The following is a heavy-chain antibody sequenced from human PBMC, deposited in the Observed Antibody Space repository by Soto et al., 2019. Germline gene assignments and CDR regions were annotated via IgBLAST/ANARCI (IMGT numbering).Heavy chain of an antibody. J-gene: IGHJ4*02. V-gene: IGHV3-30-3*01. CDR3: LRGMRRHIVVMTGIYYLEY. CDR2: ISYDGSNK. Sequence: PRPSGAASRFTFTRYAKHGVRQAQATGLGTATVISYDGSNKYYADSVYGQFTISGHNSKDTQYLHMDSLRAEDTAAYYPLRGMRRHIVVMTGIYYLEYLGQGTLVAVSS. D-gene: IGHD2-21*02. CDR1: RFTFTRYA.